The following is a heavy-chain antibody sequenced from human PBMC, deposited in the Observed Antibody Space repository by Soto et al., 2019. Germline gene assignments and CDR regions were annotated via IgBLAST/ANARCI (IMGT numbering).Heavy chain of an antibody. CDR1: GFSIRDYW. CDR3: ARDRSYAMEV. CDR2: INGDASST. Sequence: VGSLRLSCEASGFSIRDYWMHWVRQAPGEGLVWVSCINGDASSTTYADSVKGRFTISRDDAKNTVYLQMTSLRAEDTAVYFCARDRSYAMEVWGQGTRVTVSS. V-gene: IGHV3-74*01. J-gene: IGHJ6*02.